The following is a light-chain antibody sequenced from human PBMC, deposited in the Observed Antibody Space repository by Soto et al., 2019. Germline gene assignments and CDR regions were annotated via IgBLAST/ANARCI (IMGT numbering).Light chain of an antibody. CDR1: QSVSSN. Sequence: EIVMTQSPATLSVSPGERATLSCRASQSVSSNLAWYQQKPGQAPRLLIYGASTRATGIPARFSGSGSGTEFTLTISSLQPDDVATYYCQQYNQWPITFGQGTRLEIK. J-gene: IGKJ5*01. CDR2: GAS. CDR3: QQYNQWPIT. V-gene: IGKV3-15*01.